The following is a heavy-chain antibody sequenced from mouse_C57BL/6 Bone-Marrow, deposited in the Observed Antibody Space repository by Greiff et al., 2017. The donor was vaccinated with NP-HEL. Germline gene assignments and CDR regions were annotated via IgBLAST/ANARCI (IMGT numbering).Heavy chain of an antibody. Sequence: VQLQQPGAELVMPGASVKLSCKASGYTFTSYWMHWVKQRPGQGLEWIGEIDPSDSYTNYNQKFKGKSTLTVDKSSSTAYMQLSSLTSEDSAVYYCARGGYVYFDYWGQGTTLTVSS. CDR1: GYTFTSYW. CDR2: IDPSDSYT. J-gene: IGHJ2*01. V-gene: IGHV1-69*01. CDR3: ARGGYVYFDY.